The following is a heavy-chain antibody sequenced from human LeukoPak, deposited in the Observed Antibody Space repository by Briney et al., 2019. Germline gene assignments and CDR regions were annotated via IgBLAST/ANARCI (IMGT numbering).Heavy chain of an antibody. Sequence: SGTLSLTCAVSGGSISGSDWWSWVRQPPGKGLEWIGEIYQSGSTNYNPSLKSRVTISVDKSKNQFSLKLTSVTAADTAVYYCARGSGYSNYPLDYWGQGTLVTVSS. V-gene: IGHV4-4*02. CDR2: IYQSGST. D-gene: IGHD4-11*01. CDR3: ARGSGYSNYPLDY. J-gene: IGHJ4*02. CDR1: GGSISGSDW.